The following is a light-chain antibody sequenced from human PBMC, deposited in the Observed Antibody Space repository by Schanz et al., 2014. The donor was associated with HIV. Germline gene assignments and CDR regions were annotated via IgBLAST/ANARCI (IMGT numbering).Light chain of an antibody. Sequence: QSALTQPRSVSGSPGQSVAISCTGTSSDVGGYNYVSWYQQHPGKAPKLMIYDVSNRPSGVSNRFSGSKSGTTASLAISGLQSEDEADYYCATWDDSLHGVFGGGTKLTVL. CDR1: SSDVGGYNY. CDR2: DVS. V-gene: IGLV2-11*01. CDR3: ATWDDSLHGV. J-gene: IGLJ3*02.